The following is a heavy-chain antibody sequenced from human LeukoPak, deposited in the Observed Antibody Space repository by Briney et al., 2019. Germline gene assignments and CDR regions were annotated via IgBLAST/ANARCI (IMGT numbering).Heavy chain of an antibody. Sequence: GGSLRLSCAASGFTFSSYSMNWVRQSPGKGLEWVSYISGSSNTIYYADSVKGRFTISGDNAKNSLYLQMNSLRAEDTAVYYCANDGFDYYDSSGYSYFHYWGQGTLVTVSS. V-gene: IGHV3-48*01. CDR1: GFTFSSYS. J-gene: IGHJ4*02. D-gene: IGHD3-22*01. CDR2: ISGSSNTI. CDR3: ANDGFDYYDSSGYSYFHY.